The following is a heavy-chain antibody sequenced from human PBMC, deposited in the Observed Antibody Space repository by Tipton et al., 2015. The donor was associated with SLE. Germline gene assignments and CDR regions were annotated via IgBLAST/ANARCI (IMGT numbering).Heavy chain of an antibody. Sequence: TLSLTCTVSGGSISGGSDYWNWIRQPAGKGLEWIGRIYTGRTTNYNPSLKSRVSISLDTSKNQFSLRLSSVTAADTAVYFCARSIYRMQLFDSWGQGALVTVSS. J-gene: IGHJ4*02. V-gene: IGHV4-61*02. D-gene: IGHD3-16*02. CDR2: IYTGRTT. CDR1: GGSISGGSDY. CDR3: ARSIYRMQLFDS.